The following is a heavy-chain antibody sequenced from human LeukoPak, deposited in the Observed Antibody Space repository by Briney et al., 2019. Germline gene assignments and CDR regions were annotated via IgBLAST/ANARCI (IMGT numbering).Heavy chain of an antibody. CDR1: GGSISSYY. CDR2: TYYSGST. D-gene: IGHD4-17*01. Sequence: SETLSLTCTVSGGSISSYYWSWIRQPPGKGLEWIGYTYYSGSTNYNPSLKSRVTISVDTSKNQFSLKLSSVTAADTAVYYCARQITVTTGYYYYYGMDVWGQGTTVTVSS. CDR3: ARQITVTTGYYYYYGMDV. V-gene: IGHV4-59*08. J-gene: IGHJ6*02.